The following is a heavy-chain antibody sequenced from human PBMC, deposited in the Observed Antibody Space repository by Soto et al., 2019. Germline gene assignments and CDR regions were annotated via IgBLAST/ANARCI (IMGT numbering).Heavy chain of an antibody. CDR1: GGSISSGGYS. Sequence: PSETLSLTCTVSGGSISSGGYSWTWIRQHPGKGLEWIGYIYYSGSTYYKPSLKSRVTISVDTSKNQLSLKLSSVTAADTAVYYCARSKRTGWALDYWGQGTLVTVSS. D-gene: IGHD6-19*01. CDR2: IYYSGST. J-gene: IGHJ4*02. CDR3: ARSKRTGWALDY. V-gene: IGHV4-31*03.